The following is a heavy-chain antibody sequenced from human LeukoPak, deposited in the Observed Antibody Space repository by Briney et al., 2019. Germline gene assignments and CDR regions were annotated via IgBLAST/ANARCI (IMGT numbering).Heavy chain of an antibody. CDR2: IFYSGIT. Sequence: SETLSLTCTVSGGSISSYYWSWLRQPPGKGLEWIGFIFYSGITDYNPSLKSRVAISVDTSKNQFSLKLSSVTAADTAVYYCARVRALSYYDSSGDLYYFQYWGQGTLVTVSS. CDR3: ARVRALSYYDSSGDLYYFQY. D-gene: IGHD3-22*01. V-gene: IGHV4-59*01. CDR1: GGSISSYY. J-gene: IGHJ4*02.